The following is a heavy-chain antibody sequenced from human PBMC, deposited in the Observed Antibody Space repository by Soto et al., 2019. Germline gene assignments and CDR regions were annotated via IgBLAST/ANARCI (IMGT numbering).Heavy chain of an antibody. CDR2: IKSKTDGGTA. CDR1: GFNLSHPW. J-gene: IGHJ4*02. D-gene: IGHD3-9*01. Sequence: XGSLRLSCVASGFNLSHPWMTWVRQASGKGLEWVGRIKSKTDGGTADYAAPVKGRATISRDDSKNTVCLQMNSLKTEDTAVYYCTTGIYYDILTGYHNVAYWGQGALVTVSS. CDR3: TTGIYYDILTGYHNVAY. V-gene: IGHV3-15*01.